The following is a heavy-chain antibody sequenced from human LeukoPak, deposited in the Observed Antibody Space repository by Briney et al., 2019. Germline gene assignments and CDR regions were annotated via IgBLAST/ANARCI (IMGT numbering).Heavy chain of an antibody. J-gene: IGHJ5*02. CDR1: GGTFNSYG. CDR3: ARARSPSSGYLLRDHNWFDP. CDR2: IIPIFGTA. V-gene: IGHV1-69*05. Sequence: ASVKVSCKASGGTFNSYGISWVRQAPGQGLEWMGGIIPIFGTANYAQKVQGRVTITTDESTTTAYMELSSLRSEDTAVYYCARARSPSSGYLLRDHNWFDPWGQGTLVTVSS. D-gene: IGHD3-22*01.